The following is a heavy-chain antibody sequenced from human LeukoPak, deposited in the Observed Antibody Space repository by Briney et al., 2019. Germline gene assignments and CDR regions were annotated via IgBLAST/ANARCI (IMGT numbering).Heavy chain of an antibody. Sequence: PGGSLRLSCAASGFTFSSYDMHWVRQAPGKGLEWVAVISYDGSNKYYADSVKGRFTISRDNSKNTLHLQMNSLRAEDTAVYYYARTWAQDIVVVPAALDYWGQGTLVTVSS. D-gene: IGHD2-2*01. CDR2: ISYDGSNK. CDR3: ARTWAQDIVVVPAALDY. CDR1: GFTFSSYD. J-gene: IGHJ4*02. V-gene: IGHV3-30-3*01.